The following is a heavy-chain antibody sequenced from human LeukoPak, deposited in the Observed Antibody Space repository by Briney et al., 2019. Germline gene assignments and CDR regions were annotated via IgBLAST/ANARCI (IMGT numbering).Heavy chain of an antibody. D-gene: IGHD2-15*01. V-gene: IGHV3-48*03. CDR3: AAGYEQNSIDY. CDR2: ISSSGSTI. J-gene: IGHJ4*02. CDR1: GFTFSSYE. Sequence: PGGSLRLSCAASGFTFSSYEMNWVRQAPGKGLEWVSYISSSGSTIYYADSVKGRFTISRDNAKNSLYLQMNSLRAEDTAVYYCAAGYEQNSIDYWGQGTLVTVSS.